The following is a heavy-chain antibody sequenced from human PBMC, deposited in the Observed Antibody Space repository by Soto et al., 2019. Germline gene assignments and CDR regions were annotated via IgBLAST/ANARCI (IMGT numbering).Heavy chain of an antibody. D-gene: IGHD4-17*01. CDR3: ARHKGDYGENWFDP. J-gene: IGHJ5*02. Sequence: GESLKISCKGSGYSFTNYWIGLVRQMPGKGLEWMGIIYPGDSDTRYSPSFQGQVTISADKSNSTAYLQWSSLKASDTAMYYCARHKGDYGENWFDPWGQGTLVTVSS. V-gene: IGHV5-51*01. CDR1: GYSFTNYW. CDR2: IYPGDSDT.